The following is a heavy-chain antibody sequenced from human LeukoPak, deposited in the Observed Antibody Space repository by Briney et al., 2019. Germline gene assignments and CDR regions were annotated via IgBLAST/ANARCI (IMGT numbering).Heavy chain of an antibody. CDR2: IKEDGSEK. CDR3: SRDSQHLNFDY. Sequence: GGSLRLSCAASGFTLSNYWMSWVRQAPGKGLDWVANIKEDGSEKYYVDSVKGRFTISRDNAKNSLYLQMNSLRAEDTAIYYCSRDSQHLNFDYWGQGTLVTVSS. CDR1: GFTLSNYW. V-gene: IGHV3-7*04. J-gene: IGHJ4*02. D-gene: IGHD3-3*02.